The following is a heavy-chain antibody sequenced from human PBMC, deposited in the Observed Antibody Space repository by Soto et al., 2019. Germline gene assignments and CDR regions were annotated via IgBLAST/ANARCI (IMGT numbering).Heavy chain of an antibody. J-gene: IGHJ6*02. CDR1: GFTLEDYA. D-gene: IGHD2-2*01. V-gene: IGHV3-9*01. CDR3: GKNSLGYFTTTSCYGTYYNGMDV. Sequence: GGSLRSSFAGSGFTLEDYALHWVRQAPGKVLELVSGISWNTASIGYAYSVKGRFTISRDNANNSLYLQMSSLRPEDTALYYFGKNSLGYFTTTSCYGTYYNGMDVWGQGTNVTVCS. CDR2: ISWNTASI.